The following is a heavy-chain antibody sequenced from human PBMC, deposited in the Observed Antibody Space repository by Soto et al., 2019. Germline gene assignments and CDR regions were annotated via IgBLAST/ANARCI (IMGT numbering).Heavy chain of an antibody. J-gene: IGHJ4*02. CDR3: ARDHIGYDR. D-gene: IGHD5-12*01. CDR1: GVTFSSYA. Sequence: EVQLVESGGDLVQPGGSLRLSCAASGVTFSSYAMHCVRQAPGKGLEYVSAISSNGGSTYYANSVKGRFTISRDNSKNTLYLQMGSLRAEDMEVYDCARDHIGYDRWGQGTLVTVSS. V-gene: IGHV3-64*01. CDR2: ISSNGGST.